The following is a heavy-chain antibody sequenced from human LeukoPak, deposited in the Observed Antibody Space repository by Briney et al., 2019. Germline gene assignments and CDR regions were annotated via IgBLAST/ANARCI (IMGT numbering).Heavy chain of an antibody. V-gene: IGHV3-7*01. CDR2: IKQDGSET. J-gene: IGHJ3*02. CDR3: ARDGELGSPADAFDI. D-gene: IGHD1-26*01. Sequence: QPGGSLRLSCAASGFTFRSYWMTWVRQYPGKGLEWVANIKQDGSETYYAGSVKGRFTISRDNAKRSLYLQMNSLRAEDTAVYYCARDGELGSPADAFDIWGQGTMVTVSS. CDR1: GFTFRSYW.